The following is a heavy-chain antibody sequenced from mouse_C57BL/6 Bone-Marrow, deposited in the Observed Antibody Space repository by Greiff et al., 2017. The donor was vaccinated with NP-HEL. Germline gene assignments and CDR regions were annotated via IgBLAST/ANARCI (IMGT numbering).Heavy chain of an antibody. D-gene: IGHD1-1*01. CDR2: IYPGSGNT. CDR3: ARRYGSSYPYYAMDY. Sequence: QVQLQQSGPELVKPGASVKISCKASGYSFTSYYIHWVKQRPGQGLAWIGWIYPGSGNTKYNEKFKGKATLTADTSSSTAYMQLSSLTSEASAVYYCARRYGSSYPYYAMDYWGQGTSVTVSS. CDR1: GYSFTSYY. J-gene: IGHJ4*01. V-gene: IGHV1-66*01.